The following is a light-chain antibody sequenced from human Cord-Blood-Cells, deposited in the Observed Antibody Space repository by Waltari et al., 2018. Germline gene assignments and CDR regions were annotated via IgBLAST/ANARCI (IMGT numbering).Light chain of an antibody. V-gene: IGLV2-14*01. CDR1: SSDVGGYTY. CDR3: SSYTSSSTRV. J-gene: IGLJ2*01. CDR2: DVS. Sequence: QSALTQPASVSGSPGQSITISCTGTSSDVGGYTYVSWYQQHPGKAPKLMIYDVSNRPSGVSNRFSGSKSGNTASLTISGFQAEDEADYYCSSYTSSSTRVFGGGTKLTGL.